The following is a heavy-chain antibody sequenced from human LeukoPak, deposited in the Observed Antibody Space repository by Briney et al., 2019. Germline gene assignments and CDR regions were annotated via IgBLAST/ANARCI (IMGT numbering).Heavy chain of an antibody. CDR2: ISYDGSNK. CDR1: GFTFSSYG. J-gene: IGHJ4*02. V-gene: IGHV3-30*18. Sequence: GGSLRLSCAASGFTFSSYGMHWVRQAPGKGLEWVAVISYDGSNKYYADSVKGRFTISRDNSKNTLYLQMNSPRAEDTAVYYCENDCSAEVDYWGQGTLVTVSS. D-gene: IGHD2-15*01. CDR3: ENDCSAEVDY.